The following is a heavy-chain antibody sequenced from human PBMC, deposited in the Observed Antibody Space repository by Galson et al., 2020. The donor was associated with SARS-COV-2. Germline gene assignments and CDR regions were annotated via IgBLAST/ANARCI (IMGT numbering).Heavy chain of an antibody. CDR1: GDSISSDDFY. CDR3: ARTSSTATREYYFDY. Sequence: SETLSLTCTVSGDSISSDDFYWSWIRKTPGTGLEWIGDIHSSGNTYYNPSLMSRGTISVDTSKNQFSLRLSSVTAADTAVYFCARTSSTATREYYFDYWGRGTLVSVSS. V-gene: IGHV4-30-4*01. J-gene: IGHJ4*02. D-gene: IGHD4-17*01. CDR2: IHSSGNT.